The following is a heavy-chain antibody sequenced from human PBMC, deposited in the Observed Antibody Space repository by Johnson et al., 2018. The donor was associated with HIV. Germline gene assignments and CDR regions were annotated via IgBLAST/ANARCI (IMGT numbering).Heavy chain of an antibody. CDR2: INWNGGST. CDR1: GFTFDDYG. J-gene: IGHJ3*02. Sequence: VQLVESGGGVVRPGGSLRLSCAASGFTFDDYGMSWVRQAPGKGLEWVSGINWNGGSTGYADSVKGRFTISRDNAKNSLYLQMNRLRAEDTALYYCAKGVVPAAMALYAFDIWGQGTMVTVSS. CDR3: AKGVVPAAMALYAFDI. D-gene: IGHD2-2*01. V-gene: IGHV3-20*04.